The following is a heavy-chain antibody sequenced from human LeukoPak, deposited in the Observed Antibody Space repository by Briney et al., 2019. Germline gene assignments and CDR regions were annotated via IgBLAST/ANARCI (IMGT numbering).Heavy chain of an antibody. CDR2: ISEDGGSA. CDR3: ATIDYYNDS. CDR1: GFTFSSHW. V-gene: IGHV3-74*01. Sequence: PGGSLRLSCAASGFTFSSHWMHWVRQTPGKGLVWVSRISEDGGSANYADSVKGRFTISRDNAKNTLYLQMDSLRAEDTALYYCATIDYYNDSWGQGTLVTVSS. D-gene: IGHD2-15*01. J-gene: IGHJ4*02.